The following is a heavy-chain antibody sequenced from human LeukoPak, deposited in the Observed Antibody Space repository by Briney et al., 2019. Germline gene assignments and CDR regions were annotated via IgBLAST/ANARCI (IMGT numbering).Heavy chain of an antibody. V-gene: IGHV1-18*01. Sequence: AASVKVSCKASGYTSTSYGISWVRQAPGQGLEWMGWISAYNGNTNYAQKLQGRVTMTTDTSTSTAYMELRSLRSDDTAVYYCARADQYYYGSGSYWSGFDPWGQGTLVTVSS. CDR3: ARADQYYYGSGSYWSGFDP. CDR2: ISAYNGNT. J-gene: IGHJ5*02. CDR1: GYTSTSYG. D-gene: IGHD3-10*01.